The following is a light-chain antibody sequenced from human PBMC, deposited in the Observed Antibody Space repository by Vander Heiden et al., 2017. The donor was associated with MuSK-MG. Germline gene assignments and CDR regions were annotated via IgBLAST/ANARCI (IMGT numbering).Light chain of an antibody. V-gene: IGKV1-33*01. CDR1: QDISNY. J-gene: IGKJ2*01. Sequence: DIQMTQFPSSLSASVGDRVTITCQASQDISNYLNWYQQKPGKAPKLLIYDASNLETGVPSRFSGSGSGTDFTFTISSLQPEDVATYYCQQDDNLPRTFGQGTKMDIK. CDR3: QQDDNLPRT. CDR2: DAS.